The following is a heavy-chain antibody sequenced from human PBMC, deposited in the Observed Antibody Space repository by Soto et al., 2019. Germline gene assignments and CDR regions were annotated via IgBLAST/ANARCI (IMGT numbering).Heavy chain of an antibody. D-gene: IGHD2-2*01. CDR1: GGSFSPNY. J-gene: IGHJ5*02. Sequence: SETLSVTCPVSGGSFSPNYWIWIRQPPGKGLEWVGYIYYDGTARHNPSLKSRVTISLETSRSQFSLRLSSVSAADTAVYYCARLGKYYQSLEPWGPGTLVTVSS. V-gene: IGHV4-59*08. CDR3: ARLGKYYQSLEP. CDR2: IYYDGTA.